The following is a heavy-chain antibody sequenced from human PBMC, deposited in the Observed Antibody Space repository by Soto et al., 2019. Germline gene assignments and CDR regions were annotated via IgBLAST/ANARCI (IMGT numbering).Heavy chain of an antibody. CDR2: ITSSGDRT. CDR1: GFTFDDYS. D-gene: IGHD6-19*01. V-gene: IGHV3-23*01. CDR3: ARWGSGWRGLDY. Sequence: EVQLLESGGGLAQPGVSLRLSCAASGFTFDDYSMTWVRQAPGRGLEGVSTITSSGDRTYYAASVKGRFTISRGNSKNSLYLQVNSLRADDTAVYYCARWGSGWRGLDYWGQGILVIVSS. J-gene: IGHJ4*02.